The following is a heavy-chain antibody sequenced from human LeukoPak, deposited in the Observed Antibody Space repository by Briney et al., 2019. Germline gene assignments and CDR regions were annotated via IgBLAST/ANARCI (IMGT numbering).Heavy chain of an antibody. V-gene: IGHV4-39*07. J-gene: IGHJ4*02. D-gene: IGHD6-19*01. CDR2: IYYSRST. CDR3: ARDSGWYYFDY. Sequence: PSETLSLTCTVSGGSISSSSYHWGWIRQPPGKGLEWIGSIYYSRSTYYNPSLKSRVTISVDTSKNQFSLKLSSVTAADTAVYYCARDSGWYYFDYWGQGTLVTVSS. CDR1: GGSISSSSYH.